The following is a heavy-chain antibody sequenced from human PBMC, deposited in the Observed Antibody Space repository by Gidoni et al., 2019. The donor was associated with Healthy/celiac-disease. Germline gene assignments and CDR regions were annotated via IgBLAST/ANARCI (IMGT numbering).Heavy chain of an antibody. CDR3: ARDSRPLYCSSTSCPGWYFDL. CDR2: ISSSSSYI. Sequence: EVQLVESGGGLVKPGGSLRLSCAASGFTFSSSSMNWVRQAPGKGLELVSSISSSSSYIYYADSVKGRFTISRDNAKNSLYLQMNSLRAEDTAVYYCARDSRPLYCSSTSCPGWYFDLWGRGTLVTVSS. D-gene: IGHD2-2*01. CDR1: GFTFSSSS. V-gene: IGHV3-21*01. J-gene: IGHJ2*01.